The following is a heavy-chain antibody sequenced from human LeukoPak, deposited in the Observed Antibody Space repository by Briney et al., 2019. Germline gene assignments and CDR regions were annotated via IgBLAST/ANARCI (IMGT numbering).Heavy chain of an antibody. CDR3: ARTDYGDYGDALDI. J-gene: IGHJ3*02. V-gene: IGHV3-53*01. CDR2: IYSGGST. D-gene: IGHD4-17*01. CDR1: GFTVSSNY. Sequence: GGSLRLSCAASGFTVSSNYMSWVRQAPGKGLEWVSVIYSGGSTYYADSVKGRFTISRDNSKNTLCLQMNSLRAEDTAVYYCARTDYGDYGDALDIWGQGTMVTVSS.